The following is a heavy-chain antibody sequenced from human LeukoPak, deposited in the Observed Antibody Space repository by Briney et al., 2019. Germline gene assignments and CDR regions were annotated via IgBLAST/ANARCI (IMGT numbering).Heavy chain of an antibody. V-gene: IGHV4-59*08. CDR3: ARGAGPGWFDP. CDR1: GGSISSYY. Sequence: SETLSLTCTVSGGSISSYYWSWIRQPPGKGLEWIGYIYCSGSTNYNPSLKSRVTISVDTSKNQFSLKLSSVTAADTAVYYCARGAGPGWFDPWGQGTLVTVSS. D-gene: IGHD3-10*01. J-gene: IGHJ5*02. CDR2: IYCSGST.